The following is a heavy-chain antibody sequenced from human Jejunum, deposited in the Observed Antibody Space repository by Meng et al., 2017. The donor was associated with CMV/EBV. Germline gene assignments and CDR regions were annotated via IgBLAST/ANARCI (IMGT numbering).Heavy chain of an antibody. CDR2: ISATGRST. D-gene: IGHD3-22*01. V-gene: IGHV3-23*01. CDR1: GFTFND. CDR3: AKDDRGVQSN. J-gene: IGHJ4*02. Sequence: EVQLLESGGGLVQPGGCLRLSCAASGFTFNDMSWVRQAPGKGLEWVSAISATGRSTYYADSVKGRFTISRDNSKNTLFLQVSSLRAEDTAIYYCAKDDRGVQSNWGQGTLVTVSS.